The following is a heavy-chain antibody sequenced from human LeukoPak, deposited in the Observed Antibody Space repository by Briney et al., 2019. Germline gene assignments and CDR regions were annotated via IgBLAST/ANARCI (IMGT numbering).Heavy chain of an antibody. J-gene: IGHJ3*02. Sequence: PGGSLRLSCAASGFTFSSYAIHWVRQAPGKGLEWVAVISYDGSNKYYADSVKGRFTISRDNSKKTLYLQMNSLRAEDTAVYYCARELGAFYIWGPGTMGNVSS. CDR3: ARELGAFYI. V-gene: IGHV3-30*04. CDR1: GFTFSSYA. CDR2: ISYDGSNK. D-gene: IGHD3-16*01.